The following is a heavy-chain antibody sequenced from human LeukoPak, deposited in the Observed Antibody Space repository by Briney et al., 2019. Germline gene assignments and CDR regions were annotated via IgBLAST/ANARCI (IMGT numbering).Heavy chain of an antibody. CDR2: ISSSSSYI. J-gene: IGHJ4*02. CDR3: ARDPTVTTPY. Sequence: GGSLRLSCAASGFTFSSYSMNWVRQAPGKGLEWVSSISSSSSYIYYADSVKGRFTISRDNAKNSLHLQMNSLRAEDTAVYYCARDPTVTTPYWGQGTLVTVSS. D-gene: IGHD4-11*01. CDR1: GFTFSSYS. V-gene: IGHV3-21*01.